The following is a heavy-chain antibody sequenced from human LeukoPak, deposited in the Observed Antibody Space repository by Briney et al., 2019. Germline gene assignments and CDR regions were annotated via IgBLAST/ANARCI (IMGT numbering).Heavy chain of an antibody. Sequence: GGSLRLSCAASGFTFSDYYMSWIRQAPGKGLEWVSYISSGSTIYYADSVKGRFTISRGNAKNSLYLQMNSLRAEDAAVYYCARDPLRGIAVAGHEDYWGQGTLVTVSS. CDR1: GFTFSDYY. CDR2: ISSGSTI. V-gene: IGHV3-11*04. J-gene: IGHJ4*02. CDR3: ARDPLRGIAVAGHEDY. D-gene: IGHD6-19*01.